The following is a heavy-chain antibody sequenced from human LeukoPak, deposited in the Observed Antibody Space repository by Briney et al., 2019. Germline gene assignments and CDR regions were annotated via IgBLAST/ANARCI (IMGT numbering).Heavy chain of an antibody. CDR2: ISSSSSYI. CDR1: GFTFSSYS. V-gene: IGHV3-21*01. D-gene: IGHD1-26*01. Sequence: GGSLRLSCAASGFTFSSYSMNWVRQAPGKGLEWVSSISSSSSYIYYADSVKGRFTISRDNAKNSLYLQMNSLRAEDTAVYYCARDSGWEQGGFDYWGRGTLVTVSS. J-gene: IGHJ4*02. CDR3: ARDSGWEQGGFDY.